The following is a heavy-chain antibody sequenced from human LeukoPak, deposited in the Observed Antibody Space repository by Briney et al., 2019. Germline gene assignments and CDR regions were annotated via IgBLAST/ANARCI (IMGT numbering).Heavy chain of an antibody. V-gene: IGHV3-23*01. Sequence: PGGSLRLSCAASGFRFNSYGMTWVRLAPGKGLEWVSAFSAGDDRTYYDDALKGRFTISRDNYNNTLYLQINSLRAEDTALYCCAKDRVIGIPGPYSWLDSWGQGALVTVSS. CDR3: AKDRVIGIPGPYSWLDS. CDR1: GFRFNSYG. D-gene: IGHD2-21*01. CDR2: FSAGDDRT. J-gene: IGHJ5*01.